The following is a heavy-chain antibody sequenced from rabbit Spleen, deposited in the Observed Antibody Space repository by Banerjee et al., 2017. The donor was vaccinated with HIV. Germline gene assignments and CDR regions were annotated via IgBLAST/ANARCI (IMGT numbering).Heavy chain of an antibody. CDR2: IYAGDGST. J-gene: IGHJ6*01. D-gene: IGHD7-1*01. CDR3: ARAPYFTGKNWGYVGMDL. CDR1: GFSFSGSYW. V-gene: IGHV1S45*01. Sequence: QEQLVESGGGLVQPEGSLTLTCTASGFSFSGSYWICWVRQAPGKGLEWIACIYAGDGSTYYASWAKGRFTISKTSSTTVTLQMTSLTAADTATYFCARAPYFTGKNWGYVGMDLWGPGTLVTVS.